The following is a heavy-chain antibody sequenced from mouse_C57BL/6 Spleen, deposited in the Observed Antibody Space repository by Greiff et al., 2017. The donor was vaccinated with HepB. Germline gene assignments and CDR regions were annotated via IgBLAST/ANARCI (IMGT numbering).Heavy chain of an antibody. CDR1: GFTFSSYA. CDR3: ARDGDDSYFDY. J-gene: IGHJ2*01. D-gene: IGHD2-4*01. V-gene: IGHV5-4*01. CDR2: ISDGGSYT. Sequence: DVMLVESGGGLVKPGGSLKLSCAASGFTFSSYAMSWVRQTPEKRLEWVATISDGGSYTYYPDNVKGRFTISRDNAKNNLYLQMSHLKSEDTAMYYCARDGDDSYFDYWGQGTTLTVSS.